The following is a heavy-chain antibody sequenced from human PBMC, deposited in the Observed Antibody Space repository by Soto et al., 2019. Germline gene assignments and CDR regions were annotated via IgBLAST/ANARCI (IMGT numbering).Heavy chain of an antibody. CDR2: ISSSSSTI. D-gene: IGHD3-22*01. Sequence: TGGSLRLSCAASGFTFSSYSMNWVRQAPGKGLEWVSYISSSSSTIYYADSVKGRFTISRDNAKNSLYLQMNSLRDEDTAVYYCARGNYYDSSGYYHYWGQGTLVTVSS. CDR1: GFTFSSYS. V-gene: IGHV3-48*02. J-gene: IGHJ4*02. CDR3: ARGNYYDSSGYYHY.